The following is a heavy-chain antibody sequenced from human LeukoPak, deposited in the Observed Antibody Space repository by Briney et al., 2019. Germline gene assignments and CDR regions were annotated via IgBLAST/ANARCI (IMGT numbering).Heavy chain of an antibody. J-gene: IGHJ4*02. CDR1: GFTFSSYG. V-gene: IGHV3-30*02. D-gene: IGHD3-10*01. Sequence: PGGSLRLSCAASGFTFSSYGMHWVRQAPGKGLEWVAFIRYDGSNKYYADSVKGRFTISRGNSKNTLYLQMNSLRAEDTAVYYCAKDRLWFGELLPPVDYWGQGTLVTVSS. CDR3: AKDRLWFGELLPPVDY. CDR2: IRYDGSNK.